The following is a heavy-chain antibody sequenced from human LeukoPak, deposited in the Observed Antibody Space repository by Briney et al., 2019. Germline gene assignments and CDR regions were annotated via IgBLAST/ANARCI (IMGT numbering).Heavy chain of an antibody. J-gene: IGHJ4*02. CDR1: GGSISSYY. Sequence: NSSETLSLTCTVSGGSISSYYWSWIRQPPRKGLEWIGYIYHSGSTYYNPSLKSRVTISVDRSKNQFSLKLSSVTAADTAVYYCARDLRYSSSSYDYWGQGTLVTVSS. V-gene: IGHV4-59*12. CDR2: IYHSGST. D-gene: IGHD6-6*01. CDR3: ARDLRYSSSSYDY.